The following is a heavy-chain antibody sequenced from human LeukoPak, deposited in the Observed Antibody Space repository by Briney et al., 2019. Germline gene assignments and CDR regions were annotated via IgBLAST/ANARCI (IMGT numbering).Heavy chain of an antibody. V-gene: IGHV3-7*01. CDR1: GFTFSNYW. D-gene: IGHD3-9*01. J-gene: IGHJ6*02. CDR2: IKHDGSEK. Sequence: PGGSLRLSCAASGFTFSNYWMSWVRQAPGKGLEWVANIKHDGSEKYFVDSVKGRFTISRDSAKNSLYLQMNSLRAEDTAVYYCARDTTFYDILTGYYYYYGMDVWGQGTTVTVSS. CDR3: ARDTTFYDILTGYYYYYGMDV.